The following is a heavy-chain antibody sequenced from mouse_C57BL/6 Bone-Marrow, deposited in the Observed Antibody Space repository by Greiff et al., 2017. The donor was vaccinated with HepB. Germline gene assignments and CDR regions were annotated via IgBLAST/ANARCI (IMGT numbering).Heavy chain of an antibody. CDR3: ARNYREYFDV. CDR1: GYSITSGYY. D-gene: IGHD2-12*01. Sequence: DSGPGLVKPSQSLSLTCSVTGYSITSGYYWNWIRQFPGNKLEWMGYISYDGSNNYNPSLKNRISITRDTSKNQFFLKLNSVTTEDTATYYCARNYREYFDVWGTGTTVTVSS. CDR2: ISYDGSN. V-gene: IGHV3-6*01. J-gene: IGHJ1*03.